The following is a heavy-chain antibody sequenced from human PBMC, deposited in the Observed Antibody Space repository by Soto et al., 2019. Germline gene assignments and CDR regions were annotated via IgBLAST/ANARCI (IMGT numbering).Heavy chain of an antibody. CDR1: GYTFTSYG. CDR3: ARGRYGDY. V-gene: IGHV1-18*01. CDR2: ISAHNGNT. J-gene: IGHJ4*02. D-gene: IGHD1-1*01. Sequence: QVHLVQSGAEVKKPGASVKVSCKASGYTFTSYGITWVRQAPGQGLEWMGWISAHNGNTDYAQKFQGRVIVTRDSSTSTSYMELRSLRSDDTAVYYSARGRYGDYWGQGALVTVSS.